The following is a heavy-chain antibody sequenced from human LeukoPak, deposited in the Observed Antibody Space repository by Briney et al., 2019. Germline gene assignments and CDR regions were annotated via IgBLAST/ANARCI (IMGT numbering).Heavy chain of an antibody. J-gene: IGHJ4*02. CDR1: GGSISSTTHY. CDR3: ARLFGSYAAHYFDY. Sequence: SETLSLTCTVSGGSISSTTHYWGWIRQPPGKGLEWIGSIYYSGSTYYNPSLKSRVTISVDTSKNQFSLKLSSVTAADTAVYYCARLFGSYAAHYFDYWGQGTLVTVSS. D-gene: IGHD1-26*01. V-gene: IGHV4-39*01. CDR2: IYYSGST.